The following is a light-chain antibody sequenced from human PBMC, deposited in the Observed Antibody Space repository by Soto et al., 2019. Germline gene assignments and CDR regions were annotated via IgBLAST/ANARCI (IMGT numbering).Light chain of an antibody. CDR2: AAS. CDR3: QQSYSSPQT. CDR1: QSISNH. V-gene: IGKV1-39*01. Sequence: DIQMTQSPSSLSASVEDRVIITCRASQSISNHLNWYQQKPGKAPKLLIFAASSLQSGVPSRFSGSRSGPDFTLTISSLQAEDFATYYCQQSYSSPQTFGQGTKVEIK. J-gene: IGKJ1*01.